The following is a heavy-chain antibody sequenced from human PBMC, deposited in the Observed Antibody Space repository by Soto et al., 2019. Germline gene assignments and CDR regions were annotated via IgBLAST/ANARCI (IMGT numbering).Heavy chain of an antibody. CDR3: ARTSVAQSEDYFDY. CDR1: GYSFTTYG. Sequence: ASVKVSCKTSGYSFTTYGISWVRQAPGQRLEWMGWTSSNNGKTKYAQKFQGRVTMTTDKSTNTVHMELRSLRSGDTAVYYCARTSVAQSEDYFDYWGQGTLVTVSS. CDR2: TSSNNGKT. D-gene: IGHD5-12*01. V-gene: IGHV1-18*01. J-gene: IGHJ4*02.